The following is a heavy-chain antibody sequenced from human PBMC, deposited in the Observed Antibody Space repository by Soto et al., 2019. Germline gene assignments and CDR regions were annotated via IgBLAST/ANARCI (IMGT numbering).Heavy chain of an antibody. CDR1: GFTFDDYT. CDR3: AQAGTYVETAEPLDY. Sequence: EVQLVESGGVVVQPGGSLRLSCAASGFTFDDYTMHWVRQAPGKGLEWVSLISWDGGSTYYADSVKGRFTISRDNSKNSLYLQMNSLRTEDTALYYCAQAGTYVETAEPLDYWGQGTLVTVSS. D-gene: IGHD5-18*01. J-gene: IGHJ4*02. CDR2: ISWDGGST. V-gene: IGHV3-43*01.